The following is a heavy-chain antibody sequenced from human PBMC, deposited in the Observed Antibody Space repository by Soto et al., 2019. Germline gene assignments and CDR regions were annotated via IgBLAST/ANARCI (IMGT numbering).Heavy chain of an antibody. D-gene: IGHD3-3*01. CDR3: ARAASYYSLWSGYYPSRNGMDV. CDR1: GFTFSSFG. V-gene: IGHV3-33*01. J-gene: IGHJ6*02. Sequence: QVQVVESGGGVVQPGRCLRLSCAASGFTFSSFGMHWVRQAPGKGLEWVSLIWYDGSKKSYGDSVKGRFTMSRDNSRNTVYMQMNSLTADDTAVYYCARAASYYSLWSGYYPSRNGMDVWGQGTTVTVSS. CDR2: IWYDGSKK.